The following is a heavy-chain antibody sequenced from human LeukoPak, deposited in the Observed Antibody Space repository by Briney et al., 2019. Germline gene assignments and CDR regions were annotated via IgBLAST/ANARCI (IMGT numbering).Heavy chain of an antibody. D-gene: IGHD4/OR15-4a*01. CDR1: GGSISSGGYF. CDR3: ARAAGYGDYFDY. Sequence: PSETLSLTCTVSGGSISSGGYFWSWIRQPPGKGLEWIGYIYHSGSTYYNPSLKSRVTISVDSSKNQFPLTLSSVTAADTAVYYCARAAGYGDYFDYWGQGTLVTVSS. V-gene: IGHV4-30-2*01. CDR2: IYHSGST. J-gene: IGHJ4*02.